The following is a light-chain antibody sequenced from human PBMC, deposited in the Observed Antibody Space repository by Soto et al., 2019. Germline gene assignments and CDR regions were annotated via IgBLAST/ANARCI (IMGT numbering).Light chain of an antibody. CDR1: QSISSH. CDR2: AAS. CDR3: QQSYSRPYT. V-gene: IGKV1-39*01. J-gene: IGKJ5*01. Sequence: DIQMTQSPCALSSSVGDRCTITFLASQSISSHLNWYQQKPGKAPKFLIYAASSLQSGVPSRFSGSGSGTDFTLTITSLQPEDFATYYCQQSYSRPYTFGQGTRLEIK.